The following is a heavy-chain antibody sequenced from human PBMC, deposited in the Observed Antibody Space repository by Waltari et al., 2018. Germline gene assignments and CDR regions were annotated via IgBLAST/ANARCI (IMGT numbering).Heavy chain of an antibody. D-gene: IGHD6-19*01. V-gene: IGHV4-39*01. J-gene: IGHJ4*02. CDR3: ARFQWLVYYFDY. CDR1: GGSISSSSYY. CDR2: IYYSGST. Sequence: QLQLQESGPGLVKPSETLSLTCPVSGGSISSSSYYWGWIRQPPGKGLEWIGSIYYSGSTYYNPSLKSRVTISVDTSKNQFSLKLSSVTAADTAVYYCARFQWLVYYFDYWGQGTLVTVSS.